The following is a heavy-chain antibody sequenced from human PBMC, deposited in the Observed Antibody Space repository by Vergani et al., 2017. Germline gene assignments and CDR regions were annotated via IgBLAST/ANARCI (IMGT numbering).Heavy chain of an antibody. CDR3: AASSLPYYDDSSGYCPPFDY. J-gene: IGHJ4*02. V-gene: IGHV1-58*01. D-gene: IGHD3-22*01. CDR2: IVVGSGNT. Sequence: QMQLVQSGPEVKKPGTSVKVSCKASGFTFTSSAVQWVRQARGQRLEWIGWIVVGSGNTNYAQKFQERDTITRDMSTSTAYMELRSLRSEDTAVYYCAASSLPYYDDSSGYCPPFDYWGQGTLVTVSS. CDR1: GFTFTSSA.